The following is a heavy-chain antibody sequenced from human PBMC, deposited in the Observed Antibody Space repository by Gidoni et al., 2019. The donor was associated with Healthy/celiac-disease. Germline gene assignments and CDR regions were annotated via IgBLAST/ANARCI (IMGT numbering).Heavy chain of an antibody. D-gene: IGHD6-6*01. CDR3: AREVPPPGAARGGWFDP. J-gene: IGHJ5*02. CDR1: AGSISTCSYH. CDR2: IYYSGST. V-gene: IGHV4-39*07. Sequence: QLQLPESVPGLVKPSETLSLTCTVSAGSISTCSYHWGWIRPPPGKGLEWIGRIYYSGSTYYNPSLKSRVNISVDTSKNQFSLKLSSVTAADTAVYYCAREVPPPGAARGGWFDPWGQGTLVTVSS.